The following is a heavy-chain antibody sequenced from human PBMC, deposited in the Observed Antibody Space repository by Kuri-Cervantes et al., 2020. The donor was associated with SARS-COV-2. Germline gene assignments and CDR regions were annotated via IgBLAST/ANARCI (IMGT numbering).Heavy chain of an antibody. V-gene: IGHV3-30-3*01. D-gene: IGHD1-26*01. CDR1: GFTFSSYA. Sequence: GGSLRLSCAASGFTFSSYAMHWVRQAPGKGLEWVAVISYDGSNKYYADSVKGRFTISRDNSKNTLYLQMNSLRAEETAVYYWAGGGSYYSLDYWGQGTLVTVSS. J-gene: IGHJ4*02. CDR2: ISYDGSNK. CDR3: AGGGSYYSLDY.